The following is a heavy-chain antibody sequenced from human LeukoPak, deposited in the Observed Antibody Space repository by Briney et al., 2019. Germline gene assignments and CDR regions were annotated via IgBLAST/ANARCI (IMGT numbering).Heavy chain of an antibody. J-gene: IGHJ4*02. CDR1: GYTFTSYG. V-gene: IGHV1-18*01. Sequence: GASVKVSCKASGYTFTSYGISWVRQAPGQGLEWMGWISAYNGNTNYAQKLQGRVTMTTDTSTSTAYTELRSLRSDDTAVYYCARDLMSSSSWPDYWGQGTLVTVSS. CDR3: ARDLMSSSSWPDY. D-gene: IGHD6-13*01. CDR2: ISAYNGNT.